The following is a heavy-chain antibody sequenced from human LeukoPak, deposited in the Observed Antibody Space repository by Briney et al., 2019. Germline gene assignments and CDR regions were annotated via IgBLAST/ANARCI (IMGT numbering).Heavy chain of an antibody. CDR1: GFPFSSYS. D-gene: IGHD3-10*01. J-gene: IGHJ4*02. V-gene: IGHV3-48*04. Sequence: GSLRLSCAASGFPFSSYSMTWVRQAPGKGLEWVSYISSSGSTIYYADSVKGRFTISRNNAKNSLYLQMNSLRAEDTAVYYCARESTMVRGVTAFFDYWGQGILVTVSS. CDR2: ISSSGSTI. CDR3: ARESTMVRGVTAFFDY.